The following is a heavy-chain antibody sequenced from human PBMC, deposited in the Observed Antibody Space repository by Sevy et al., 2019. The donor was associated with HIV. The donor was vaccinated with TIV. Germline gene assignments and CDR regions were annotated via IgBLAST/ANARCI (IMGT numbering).Heavy chain of an antibody. Sequence: GGSLRLSCAASGFTFSSYGMHWVRQAPGKGLEWVAVIWYDGSNKYYADSVKGRFTISRDNSKNTLYLQMNSLRAEDTAVYYCARGPPRYSSSWDFDYWGQGTLVTVSS. CDR1: GFTFSSYG. V-gene: IGHV3-33*01. CDR2: IWYDGSNK. CDR3: ARGPPRYSSSWDFDY. D-gene: IGHD6-13*01. J-gene: IGHJ4*02.